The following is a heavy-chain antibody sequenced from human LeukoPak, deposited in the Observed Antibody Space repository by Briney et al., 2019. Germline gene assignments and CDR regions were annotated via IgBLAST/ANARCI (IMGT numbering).Heavy chain of an antibody. V-gene: IGHV5-51*01. J-gene: IGHJ6*03. Sequence: GESLKISCKTSGYTFSNYWIAWVRQMPGKGLEWMGIIWPRDSTTKYSPSFEGQVTLSADKSINTAYLQWDSLRASDTAMYYCARTDFYYYYMDVWGKGTTVTVSS. CDR3: ARTDFYYYYMDV. CDR1: GYTFSNYW. CDR2: IWPRDSTT.